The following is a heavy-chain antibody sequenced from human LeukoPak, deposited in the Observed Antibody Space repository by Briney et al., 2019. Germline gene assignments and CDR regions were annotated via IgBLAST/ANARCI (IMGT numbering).Heavy chain of an antibody. CDR1: GFTFSDYY. CDR2: ISSSGSTI. D-gene: IGHD5-18*01. CDR3: ARDREDTAMAY. V-gene: IGHV3-11*04. Sequence: GGSLRLSCAASGFTFSDYYMSWIRQAPGKGLEWVSYISSSGSTIYYADSVKGRFTISGDNAKNSLYLQVNSLRAEDTAVYYCARDREDTAMAYWGQGTLVTVSS. J-gene: IGHJ4*02.